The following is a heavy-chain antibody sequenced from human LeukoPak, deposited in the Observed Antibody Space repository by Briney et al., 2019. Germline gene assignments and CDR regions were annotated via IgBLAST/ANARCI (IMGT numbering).Heavy chain of an antibody. CDR2: ISGSGGST. J-gene: IGHJ4*02. D-gene: IGHD4-17*01. CDR1: GFTFSSYA. CDR3: ASLDYGDYGDYFDY. V-gene: IGHV3-23*01. Sequence: LTGGSLRLSCAASGFTFSSYAMSWVRQAPGKGLEWASAISGSGGSTYYADSVKGRFTISRDNSKNTLYLQMNSLRAEDTAVYYCASLDYGDYGDYFDYWGQGTLVTVSS.